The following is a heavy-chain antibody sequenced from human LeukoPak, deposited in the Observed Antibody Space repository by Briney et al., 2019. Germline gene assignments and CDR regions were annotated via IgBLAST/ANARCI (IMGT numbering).Heavy chain of an antibody. CDR2: INHSGST. V-gene: IGHV4-34*01. CDR3: ARCSRQGAFDI. CDR1: GGSFSDYY. J-gene: IGHJ3*02. Sequence: SETLSLTCAVYGGSFSDYYWSWIRQPPGKGLEWIGEINHSGSTNYNPSLKSRVTISVDTSKNQFSLKLSSVTAADTAVYYCARCSRQGAFDIWGQGTMVTVSS. D-gene: IGHD3-10*02.